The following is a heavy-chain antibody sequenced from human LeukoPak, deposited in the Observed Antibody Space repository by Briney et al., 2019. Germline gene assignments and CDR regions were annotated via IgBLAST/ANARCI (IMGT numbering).Heavy chain of an antibody. CDR1: GFTFSSYW. CDR2: INSDGSST. CDR3: AVERSGYDSYLDY. D-gene: IGHD5-12*01. Sequence: GGSLRLSCAASGFTFSSYWMHWVRQAPGKGLVWVSRINSDGSSTSYADSVKGRFTISRDNAKNTLYLQMNSLRAEDTAVYYCAVERSGYDSYLDYWGQGTLVTASS. J-gene: IGHJ4*02. V-gene: IGHV3-74*01.